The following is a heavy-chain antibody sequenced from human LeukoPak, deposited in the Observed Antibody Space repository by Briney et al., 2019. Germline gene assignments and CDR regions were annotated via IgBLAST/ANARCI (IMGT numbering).Heavy chain of an antibody. Sequence: SVKVSCKASGGTFSSYAISWVRQAPGQGLEWMGRIIPIFGTANYAQKFQGRVTITTDESTSTAYMELSSLRSEDTAVYYCARSYYYDSSGYYPPFFDYWGQGTLVTVSS. D-gene: IGHD3-22*01. CDR2: IIPIFGTA. V-gene: IGHV1-69*05. J-gene: IGHJ4*02. CDR3: ARSYYYDSSGYYPPFFDY. CDR1: GGTFSSYA.